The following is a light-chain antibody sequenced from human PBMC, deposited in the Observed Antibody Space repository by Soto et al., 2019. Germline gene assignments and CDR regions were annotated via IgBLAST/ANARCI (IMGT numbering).Light chain of an antibody. CDR2: DAS. CDR3: QQYDNYPLT. Sequence: DIQMTQSPSTLSASVGDRVTITCRASQSISSWLAWYQQKPGKAPKLLIYDASNLETGVPSRFSGSGSGTEFTLTISNLQPDDFATYYCQQYDNYPLTFGGGTRLEIK. CDR1: QSISSW. V-gene: IGKV1-5*01. J-gene: IGKJ5*01.